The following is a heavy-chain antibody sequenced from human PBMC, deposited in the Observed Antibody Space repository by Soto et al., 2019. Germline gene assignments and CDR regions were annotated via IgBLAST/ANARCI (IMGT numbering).Heavy chain of an antibody. D-gene: IGHD2-2*01. Sequence: QVQLVQSGAEVKNPGSSVKVSCKTSGGTFNSYLIDWVRQAPGQGLEWMGGIIPAFGTAKDAQKFQGRVTITADKSPTTAYMELRTLTFADTAVYYCARGLDQPPVGLYFDTWGQGTLVTVSS. CDR1: GGTFNSYL. V-gene: IGHV1-69*06. J-gene: IGHJ4*02. CDR3: ARGLDQPPVGLYFDT. CDR2: IIPAFGTA.